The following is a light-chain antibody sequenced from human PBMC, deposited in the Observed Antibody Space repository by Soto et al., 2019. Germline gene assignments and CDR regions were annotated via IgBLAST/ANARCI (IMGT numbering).Light chain of an antibody. V-gene: IGKV1-39*01. J-gene: IGKJ5*01. Sequence: DIQMTQSPSSLSATVGDRVTITCRASQTIGKYLNWYQQQPGKVPKLLIYDASYLQSGVPSRFSGSESGTDFTLNISDLRPEDFAVYYCQQRSNWPTFGQGTRLEIK. CDR2: DAS. CDR1: QTIGKY. CDR3: QQRSNWPT.